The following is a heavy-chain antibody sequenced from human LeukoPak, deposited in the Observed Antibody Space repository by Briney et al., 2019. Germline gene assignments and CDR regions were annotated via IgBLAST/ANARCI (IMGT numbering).Heavy chain of an antibody. D-gene: IGHD3-16*02. CDR3: ATQGVYDMGLSAYFDY. CDR2: FGPEDGET. J-gene: IGHJ4*02. V-gene: IGHV1-24*01. Sequence: ASVKVSCKVSGYTLTELSMHWVRQAPGKGLEWMGGFGPEDGETIYAQKFQGRVTMTEDTSTDTAYMELSSLRSEDTAVYYCATQGVYDMGLSAYFDYWGQGTLVTVSS. CDR1: GYTLTELS.